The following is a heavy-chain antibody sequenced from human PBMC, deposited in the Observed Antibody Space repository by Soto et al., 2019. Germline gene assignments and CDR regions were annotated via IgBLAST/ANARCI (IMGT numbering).Heavy chain of an antibody. V-gene: IGHV3-23*01. J-gene: IGHJ6*02. Sequence: PGGSLRLSCAASGFTFSSYAMSWVRRAPGEGLEWVSAISGSGGSTYYADSVKGRFTISRDNSKNTLYLQMNSLRAEDTAVYYCAKVGGYSYGLKDYYYGMDVWGQGTTVTVSS. CDR3: AKVGGYSYGLKDYYYGMDV. D-gene: IGHD5-18*01. CDR2: ISGSGGST. CDR1: GFTFSSYA.